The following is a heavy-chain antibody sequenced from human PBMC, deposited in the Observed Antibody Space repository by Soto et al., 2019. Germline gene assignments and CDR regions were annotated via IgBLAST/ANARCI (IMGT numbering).Heavy chain of an antibody. CDR3: ARYSGYGYYYYYGMDV. D-gene: IGHD5-12*01. CDR1: GGSISSGGYY. J-gene: IGHJ6*02. CDR2: IYYSGST. V-gene: IGHV4-31*03. Sequence: SETLSLTCTVSGGSISSGGYYWSWIRQHPGKGLEWIGYIYYSGSTYYNPSLKSRVTISVDTSKNQFSLKLSSVTAADTAVYYCARYSGYGYYYYYGMDVWGQGTTVTVSS.